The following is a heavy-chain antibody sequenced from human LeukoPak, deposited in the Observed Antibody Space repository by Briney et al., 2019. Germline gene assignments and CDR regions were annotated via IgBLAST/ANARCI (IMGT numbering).Heavy chain of an antibody. CDR2: IYDRGDT. Sequence: GGSLRLSCAVSGFTVTSNFMSCVRQAPGKGLEWGSVIYDRGDTNYADSVKGRFTVSRDTSKNTLYLQLNNLGAEDTAVYYCAGRRANTYNFCFVYWGQGTLVTVSS. J-gene: IGHJ4*02. CDR1: GFTVTSNF. CDR3: AGRRANTYNFCFVY. D-gene: IGHD1-1*01. V-gene: IGHV3-66*02.